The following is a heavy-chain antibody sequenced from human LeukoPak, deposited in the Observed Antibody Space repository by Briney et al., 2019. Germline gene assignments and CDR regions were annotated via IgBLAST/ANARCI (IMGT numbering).Heavy chain of an antibody. Sequence: SEALSLTCAVYGGSFSGYYWSWIRQPPGKGLEWIGYIYYSGSTNYNPSLKSRVTISVDTSKNQFSLKLSSVTAADTAVYYCARESAEDYGDYGREYFQHWGQGTLVTVSS. CDR3: ARESAEDYGDYGREYFQH. V-gene: IGHV4-59*01. CDR2: IYYSGST. D-gene: IGHD4-17*01. J-gene: IGHJ1*01. CDR1: GGSFSGYY.